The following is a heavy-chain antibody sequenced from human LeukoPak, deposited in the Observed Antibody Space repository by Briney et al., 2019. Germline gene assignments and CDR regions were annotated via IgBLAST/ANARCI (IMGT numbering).Heavy chain of an antibody. J-gene: IGHJ4*02. Sequence: GGSLRLSCAASGFTFSSYAMSWVRQAPGKGLEWVSVISGSGGRTYYADSVEGRFTISRDNSRNTVYLQMTSLRAEDTAVYYCASRGHVGSGTYSPYDYWGQGTLVTVSS. CDR3: ASRGHVGSGTYSPYDY. CDR2: ISGSGGRT. V-gene: IGHV3-23*01. D-gene: IGHD3-10*01. CDR1: GFTFSSYA.